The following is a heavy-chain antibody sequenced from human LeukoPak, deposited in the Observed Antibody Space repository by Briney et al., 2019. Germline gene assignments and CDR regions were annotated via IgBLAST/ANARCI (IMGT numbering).Heavy chain of an antibody. CDR3: ARDSVGIVVVTAIDY. J-gene: IGHJ4*02. Sequence: GGSLRLSCAASGFTFSSYSMNWVRQAPGKGLEWVSSISSSSSYIYYADSVKGRFTISRDNAKNSLYLQMNSLRAEDTAVYYCARDSVGIVVVTAIDYWGQGTLVTVSS. CDR2: ISSSSSYI. V-gene: IGHV3-21*01. CDR1: GFTFSSYS. D-gene: IGHD2-21*02.